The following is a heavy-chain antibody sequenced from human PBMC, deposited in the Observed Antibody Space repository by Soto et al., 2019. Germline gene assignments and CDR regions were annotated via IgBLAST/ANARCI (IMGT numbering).Heavy chain of an antibody. CDR2: IIPIFGTA. CDR1: GGTFSSYA. J-gene: IGHJ4*02. D-gene: IGHD2-21*02. Sequence: QVQLVQSGAEVKKPGSSVKVSCKASGGTFSSYAISWVRQAPGQGLEWMGGIIPIFGTANYEQKFQGRVTITADESTSTAYMELSSLRSEDTAVYYCARARVAYCGGDCYQYYFDYWDQGTLVPVSS. CDR3: ARARVAYCGGDCYQYYFDY. V-gene: IGHV1-69*01.